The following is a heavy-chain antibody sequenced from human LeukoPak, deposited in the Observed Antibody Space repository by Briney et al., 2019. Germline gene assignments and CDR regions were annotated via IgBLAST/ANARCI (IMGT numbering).Heavy chain of an antibody. CDR1: RYTFTSYD. CDR3: ARLSQTPDYYSNGGYYYLGY. Sequence: GASVRVSCKASRYTFTSYDINWVREAVGQRLKWMGWMNPNTGRTGFAQKFQGRLTMTRDASISTAYMELSSLRSDDTAVYYCARLSQTPDYYSNGGYYYLGYWGQGTPVTVSS. CDR2: MNPNTGRT. V-gene: IGHV1-8*01. J-gene: IGHJ4*02. D-gene: IGHD3-22*01.